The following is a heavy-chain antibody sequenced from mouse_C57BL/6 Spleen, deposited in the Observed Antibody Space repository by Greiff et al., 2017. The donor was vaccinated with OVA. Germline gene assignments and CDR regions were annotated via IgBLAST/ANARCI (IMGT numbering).Heavy chain of an antibody. V-gene: IGHV5-4*01. J-gene: IGHJ3*01. CDR2: ISDGGSYT. CDR1: GFTFSSYA. CDR3: ARSIYYDYDGFAY. D-gene: IGHD2-4*01. Sequence: EVQLVESGGGLVKPGGSLKLSCAASGFTFSSYAMSWVRQTPEKRLEWVATISDGGSYTYYPDNVKGRFTISRDTAKNNLYLQMSHLKSEDTAMDYCARSIYYDYDGFAYWGQGTLVTVSA.